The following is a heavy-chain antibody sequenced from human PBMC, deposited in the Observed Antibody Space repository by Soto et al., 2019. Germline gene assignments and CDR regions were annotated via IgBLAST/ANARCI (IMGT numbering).Heavy chain of an antibody. V-gene: IGHV4-59*01. Sequence: SETLSLTCTVSGGSIGSFYWSWIRQPPGGTLEWIGYIYASGTTTYNPSLESRVTMSVDMPNNEFSLDLTSVTAADTAVYYCARSHSFDGRIYHYYFAFWGQGTLVTVSS. D-gene: IGHD2-15*01. CDR1: GGSIGSFY. J-gene: IGHJ4*02. CDR3: ARSHSFDGRIYHYYFAF. CDR2: IYASGTT.